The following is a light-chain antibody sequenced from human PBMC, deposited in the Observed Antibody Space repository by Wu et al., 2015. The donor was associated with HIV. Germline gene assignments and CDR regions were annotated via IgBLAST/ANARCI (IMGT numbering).Light chain of an antibody. Sequence: AIQLTQSPSSLSASVGDRVTITCRASQGLSSALAWYQQKPGKAPKLLIYDASSLESGVPSRFSGSGSGTDFTLTISSLQPEDFATYFCQQSFSSPQTFGQGTIVEIK. J-gene: IGKJ1*01. CDR2: DAS. V-gene: IGKV1-13*02. CDR3: QQSFSSPQT. CDR1: QGLSSA.